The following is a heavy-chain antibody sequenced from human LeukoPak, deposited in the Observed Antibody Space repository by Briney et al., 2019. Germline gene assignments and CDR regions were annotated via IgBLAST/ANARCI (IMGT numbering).Heavy chain of an antibody. CDR1: GFTVSSNY. J-gene: IGHJ4*02. V-gene: IGHV3-53*01. CDR3: AKDTYDSNLMDY. D-gene: IGHD3-22*01. CDR2: IYSGGST. Sequence: GGSLRLSCAASGFTVSSNYMSWVRQAPGKGLEWVSVIYSGGSTYYADSVKGRFTISRDNSKNTLYLQMNSLRAEDTAVYYCAKDTYDSNLMDYWGQGTLVTVSS.